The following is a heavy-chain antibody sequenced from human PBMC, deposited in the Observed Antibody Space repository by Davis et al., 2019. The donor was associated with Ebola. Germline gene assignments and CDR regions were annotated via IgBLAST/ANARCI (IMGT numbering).Heavy chain of an antibody. CDR3: AAHYDILTGYYYYYGMDV. CDR2: IYHSGST. D-gene: IGHD3-9*01. Sequence: MPSETLSLTCAVSGGSISSSNWWSWVRQPPGTGLEWIGEIYHSGSTNYNPSLKSRVTISVDKSKNQFSLKLSSVTAADTAVYYCAAHYDILTGYYYYYGMDVWGQGTTVTVSS. CDR1: GGSISSSNW. J-gene: IGHJ6*02. V-gene: IGHV4-4*02.